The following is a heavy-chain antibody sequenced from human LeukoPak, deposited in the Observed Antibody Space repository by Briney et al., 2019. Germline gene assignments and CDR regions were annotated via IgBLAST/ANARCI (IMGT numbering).Heavy chain of an antibody. J-gene: IGHJ4*02. CDR1: GGTFSSYA. CDR3: ARPRYDSSGYGY. Sequence: ASVKVSCKASGGTFSSYAISWVRQAPGQGLEWMGWISAYNGNTNYAQKLQGRVTMTTDTSTSTAYMELRSLRSDDTAVYYCARPRYDSSGYGYWGQGTLVTVSS. D-gene: IGHD3-22*01. CDR2: ISAYNGNT. V-gene: IGHV1-18*01.